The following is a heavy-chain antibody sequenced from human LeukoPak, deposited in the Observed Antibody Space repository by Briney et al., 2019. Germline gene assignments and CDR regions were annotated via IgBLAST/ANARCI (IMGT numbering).Heavy chain of an antibody. CDR1: GFTFSSYS. J-gene: IGHJ4*02. D-gene: IGHD3-22*01. V-gene: IGHV3-21*01. CDR3: ARDPNSSGFSAPFDY. CDR2: ISRSSSYM. Sequence: GGSLRLSCAASGFTFSSYSMNWVRQAPGKGLEWVSFISRSSSYMYYADSVKGRFTISGDNAKNSLYLQMNSLRAEATAVYYCARDPNSSGFSAPFDYWGQGTLVTVSS.